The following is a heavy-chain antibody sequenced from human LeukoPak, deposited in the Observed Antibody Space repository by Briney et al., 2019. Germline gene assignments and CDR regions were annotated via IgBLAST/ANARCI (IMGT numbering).Heavy chain of an antibody. Sequence: ASVKVSCKASGYTFTGYYMHWVRQAPGQGREWMGWINPNSGGTNYAQKFQGRVTMTRDTSISTAYMELSRLRSDATAVYYCARTRNYYYYYMDVWGKGTPVTVSS. CDR3: ARTRNYYYYYMDV. D-gene: IGHD1-14*01. CDR2: INPNSGGT. V-gene: IGHV1-2*02. J-gene: IGHJ6*03. CDR1: GYTFTGYY.